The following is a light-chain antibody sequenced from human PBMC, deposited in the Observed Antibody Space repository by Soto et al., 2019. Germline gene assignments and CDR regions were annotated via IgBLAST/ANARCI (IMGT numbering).Light chain of an antibody. CDR2: GAS. Sequence: EIVLTQSPCTLSLSPGERDTLSCRASQSVSSSYLAWYQQKPGQAPRLLIYGASSRATGIPDRFSGSGSGTDFTLTISRLEPEDFAVYYCQQYGSSPPTFGQGTKVDI. V-gene: IGKV3-20*01. J-gene: IGKJ1*01. CDR3: QQYGSSPPT. CDR1: QSVSSSY.